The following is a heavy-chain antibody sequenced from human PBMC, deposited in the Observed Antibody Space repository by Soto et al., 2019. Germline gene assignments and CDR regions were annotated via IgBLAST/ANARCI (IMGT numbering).Heavy chain of an antibody. Sequence: SETLSLTCAVSGYSISSGYYWGWIRQPPGKGLEWIGSIYHSGSTYYNPSLKSRVTISVDTSKNQFSLKPSSVTAADTAVYYCARGARYYDFWSGYFSHYYYGMDVWGQGTTVTVSS. CDR2: IYHSGST. CDR3: ARGARYYDFWSGYFSHYYYGMDV. D-gene: IGHD3-3*01. CDR1: GYSISSGYY. J-gene: IGHJ6*02. V-gene: IGHV4-38-2*01.